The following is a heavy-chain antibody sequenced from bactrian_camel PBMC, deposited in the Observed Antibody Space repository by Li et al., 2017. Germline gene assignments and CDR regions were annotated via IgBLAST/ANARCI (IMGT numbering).Heavy chain of an antibody. CDR2: IESDGST. J-gene: IGHJ4*01. CDR3: AADVRGAWAGCPGASVSRGYEYHH. V-gene: IGHV3S9*01. CDR1: GDTIGRYC. Sequence: HVQLVESGGGVLQPGGSLRLSCIASGDTIGRYCMGWFRQIPDKEREGVAGIESDGSTSYAESVKGRFTISLGNAKNIVYLQMDSLKPEDTGMYFCAADVRGAWAGCPGASVSRGYEYHHWGRGTQVTVS. D-gene: IGHD1*01.